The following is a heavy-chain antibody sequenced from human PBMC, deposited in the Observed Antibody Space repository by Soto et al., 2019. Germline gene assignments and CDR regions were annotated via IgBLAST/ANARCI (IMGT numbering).Heavy chain of an antibody. J-gene: IGHJ4*02. D-gene: IGHD6-13*01. CDR3: ARVGGPYRSPPRLDY. CDR1: GFTFSSYS. CDR2: ISSSSSYI. V-gene: IGHV3-21*01. Sequence: GGSLRLSCAASGFTFSSYSMNWVRQAPGKGLEWVSSISSSSSYIYYADSVKGRFTISRDNAKNSLYLQMNSLRAEDTAVYYCARVGGPYRSPPRLDYWGQGTLVTVSS.